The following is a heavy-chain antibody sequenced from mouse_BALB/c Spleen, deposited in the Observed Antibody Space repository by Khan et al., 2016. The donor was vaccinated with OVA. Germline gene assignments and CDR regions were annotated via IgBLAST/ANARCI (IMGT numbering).Heavy chain of an antibody. V-gene: IGHV5-17*02. CDR2: ISSGSSTI. CDR1: GFTFSSFG. Sequence: EVELVESGGGLVQPGGSRKLSCAASGFTFSSFGMHWIRQAPKKGLEWVAYISSGSSTIYYVDTVKGRFTISRDNPKNTLFLQMTSLRSEDTAMYYCVRSGGNFHWYFDVWGAGTSVTGSS. J-gene: IGHJ1*01. D-gene: IGHD2-1*01. CDR3: VRSGGNFHWYFDV.